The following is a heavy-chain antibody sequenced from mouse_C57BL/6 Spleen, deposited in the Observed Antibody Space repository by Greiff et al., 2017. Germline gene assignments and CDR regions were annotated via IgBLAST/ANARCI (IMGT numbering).Heavy chain of an antibody. D-gene: IGHD2-1*01. CDR1: GYAFSSYW. Sequence: VKVVESGAELVKPGASVKISCKASGYAFSSYWMNWVKQRPGKGLEWIGQIYPGDGETNYNGKFKGKATLTADKSSSTAYMQLSSLTSEDSAVYFCARSGIYYGNYSYYYAMDYWGQGTSVTVSS. J-gene: IGHJ4*01. CDR2: IYPGDGET. CDR3: ARSGIYYGNYSYYYAMDY. V-gene: IGHV1-80*01.